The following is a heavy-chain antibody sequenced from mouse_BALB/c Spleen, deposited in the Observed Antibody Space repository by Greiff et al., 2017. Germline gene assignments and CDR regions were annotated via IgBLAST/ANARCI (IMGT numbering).Heavy chain of an antibody. CDR1: GYAFSSYW. D-gene: IGHD1-1*01. CDR3: AREDYYGSKRFAY. CDR2: IYPGDGDT. V-gene: IGHV1-80*01. Sequence: VKLQESGAELVRPGSSVKISCKASGYAFSSYWMNWVKQRPGQGLEWIGQIYPGDGDTNYNGKFKGKATLTADKSSSTAYMHLSSLTSEDSAVYFCAREDYYGSKRFAYWGQGTLVTVSA. J-gene: IGHJ3*01.